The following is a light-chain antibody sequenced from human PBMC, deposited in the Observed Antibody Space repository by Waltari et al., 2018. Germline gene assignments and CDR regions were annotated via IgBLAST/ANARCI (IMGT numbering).Light chain of an antibody. J-gene: IGLJ3*02. CDR2: FNGGGSN. CDR3: QTGGHGTWV. Sequence: QRPGKGPRYLMKFNGGGSNRKGYDIPDRFSASKSGTEYYLTISCLQSEDEADYDCQTGGHGTWVFGGGTKLTVL. V-gene: IGLV4-69*01.